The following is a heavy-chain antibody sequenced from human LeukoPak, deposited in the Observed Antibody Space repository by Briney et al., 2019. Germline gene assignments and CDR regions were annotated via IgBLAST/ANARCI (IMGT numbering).Heavy chain of an antibody. CDR3: ASPLGYCNSASCYGDY. J-gene: IGHJ4*02. V-gene: IGHV4-39*01. D-gene: IGHD2-2*01. CDR1: GGSISSSSYY. CDR2: IYYSGST. Sequence: SETLSLTCTVSGGSISSSSYYWGWIRQPPGKGLEWIGSIYYSGSTYYNPSLESRVTISVDTSKNQFSLKLTSVTAADTAVYYCASPLGYCNSASCYGDYWGQGTLVTVSS.